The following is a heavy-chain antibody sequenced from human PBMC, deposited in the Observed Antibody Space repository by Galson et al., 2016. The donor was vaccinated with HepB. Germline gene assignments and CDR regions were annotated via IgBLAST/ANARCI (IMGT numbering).Heavy chain of an antibody. Sequence: SLRLSCATSGFKFTHYSINWVRQAPGKGLEWVSYMSSDGSTTYHADSVKGRFTISRDTARNSVSLQMNSLRAEDTAVYYCPKVYYGSGSYHSNYFDYWGQGTLVTVSS. J-gene: IGHJ4*02. V-gene: IGHV3-48*01. CDR1: GFKFTHYS. D-gene: IGHD3-10*01. CDR3: PKVYYGSGSYHSNYFDY. CDR2: MSSDGSTT.